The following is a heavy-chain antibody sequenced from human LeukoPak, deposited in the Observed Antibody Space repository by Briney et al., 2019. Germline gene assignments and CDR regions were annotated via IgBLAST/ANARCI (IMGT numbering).Heavy chain of an antibody. Sequence: SETLSLTCTVSGGSISSSSYYWGWIRQPPGKGLEWIGRIYYSGSTYYNPSLKSRVTISVDTSKNQFSLKLSSVTAADTAVYYCARDSGSYYFDYWGQGTLVTVSS. CDR1: GGSISSSSYY. V-gene: IGHV4-39*07. D-gene: IGHD1-26*01. CDR3: ARDSGSYYFDY. J-gene: IGHJ4*02. CDR2: IYYSGST.